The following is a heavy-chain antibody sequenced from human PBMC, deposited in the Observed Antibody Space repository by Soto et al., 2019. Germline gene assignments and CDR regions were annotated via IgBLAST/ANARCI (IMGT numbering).Heavy chain of an antibody. CDR1: GFTFSNYW. CDR2: ISSSSSYI. V-gene: IGHV3-21*01. J-gene: IGHJ6*03. D-gene: IGHD3-16*02. Sequence: GGSLRLSCAASGFTFSNYWMHWVRQAPGTGLMWVSSISSSSSYIYYADSVKGRFTISRDNAKNSLYLQMNSLRAEDTAVYYCARALHPGYDYIWGRYRYSDYYYYMDGWGKGPTVTVSS. CDR3: ARALHPGYDYIWGRYRYSDYYYYMDG.